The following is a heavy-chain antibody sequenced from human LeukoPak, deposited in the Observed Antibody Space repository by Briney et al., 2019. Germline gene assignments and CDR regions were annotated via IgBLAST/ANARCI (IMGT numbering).Heavy chain of an antibody. CDR2: ISDGGHST. CDR1: EFTFSSYS. J-gene: IGHJ4*02. Sequence: GGSLRLSCAASEFTFSSYSMNWVRQAPGKGLEWVSGISDGGHSTYYVDSVKGRFTISRDNSKNTLYLQMNSLRAEDTALYYCARTQPIAALGYFDYWGQGTLVTVSS. V-gene: IGHV3-23*01. D-gene: IGHD6-13*01. CDR3: ARTQPIAALGYFDY.